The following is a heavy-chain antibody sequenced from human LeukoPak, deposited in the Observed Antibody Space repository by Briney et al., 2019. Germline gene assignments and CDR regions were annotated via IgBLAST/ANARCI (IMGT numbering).Heavy chain of an antibody. CDR3: ARDSGGFDP. Sequence: PSETLSLTCTVSGGSISSYYWSWIRQPAGKGLDWIGRIYTSGSTNYNPSLKSRVTMSVDTSKNQFSLKLSSVTAADTAVYYCARDSGGFDPWGQGTLVTVSS. V-gene: IGHV4-4*07. CDR2: IYTSGST. CDR1: GGSISSYY. J-gene: IGHJ5*02.